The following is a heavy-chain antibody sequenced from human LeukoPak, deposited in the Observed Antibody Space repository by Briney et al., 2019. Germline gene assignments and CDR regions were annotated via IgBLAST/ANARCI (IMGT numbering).Heavy chain of an antibody. V-gene: IGHV4-59*01. CDR2: VYYSGAT. J-gene: IGHJ6*03. CDR1: GDSIY. D-gene: IGHD3-22*01. CDR3: ARASQYYYDSSGYYYYYYYYMDV. Sequence: KSSETLSLTCSVSGDSIYWSWVRQSPGKGLQWIGTVYYSGATNYNPSLASRVTMSLDMSKSQFSLKLSSVTAADTAIYYCARASQYYYDSSGYYYYYYYYMDVWGKGTTVTVSS.